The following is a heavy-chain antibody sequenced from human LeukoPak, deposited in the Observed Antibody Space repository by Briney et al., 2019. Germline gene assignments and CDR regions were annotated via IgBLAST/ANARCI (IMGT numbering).Heavy chain of an antibody. J-gene: IGHJ4*02. CDR1: GGSINPHY. V-gene: IGHV4-59*08. CDR3: ARGGSWFGD. CDR2: IYFTGTT. Sequence: SETLSLTCSVSGGSINPHYWTWIRQPPGKGLEWIGYIYFTGTTNYYPSLQSRVTISLDTSKNQFSLKLTSVAAADTALYYCARGGSWFGDWGQGTLVTVSS. D-gene: IGHD3-10*01.